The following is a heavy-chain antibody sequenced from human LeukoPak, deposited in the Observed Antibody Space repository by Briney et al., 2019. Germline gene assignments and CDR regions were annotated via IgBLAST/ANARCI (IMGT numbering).Heavy chain of an antibody. V-gene: IGHV7-4-1*02. CDR2: INTNTGNP. Sequence: GASVKVSCKASGYTFTSNAMNWVRQAPGQGLEWMGWINTNTGNPTYAQGFTGRFVFSLDTSVSTAYLQITGLKPEDTAVYYCARAGDGGFATGVVWGQGTLVTVSS. CDR3: ARAGDGGFATGVV. D-gene: IGHD4-23*01. CDR1: GYTFTSNA. J-gene: IGHJ4*02.